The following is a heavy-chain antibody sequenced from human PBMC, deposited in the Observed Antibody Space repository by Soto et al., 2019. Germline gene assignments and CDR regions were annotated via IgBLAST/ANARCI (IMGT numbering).Heavy chain of an antibody. V-gene: IGHV1-69*06. Sequence: QVQLVQSGAEVRTPGSSVKVSCKASGGTFSSSAVTWVRQAPGQGLEWMGGIIPAFNTAHYAQKFHGRVTLTADKSPNTPYMELNNVGEEDTAVYYCVRGRGGYCGGDCYRYWYFDLWGRGTLVIVSS. CDR1: GGTFSSSA. J-gene: IGHJ2*01. D-gene: IGHD2-21*02. CDR2: IIPAFNTA. CDR3: VRGRGGYCGGDCYRYWYFDL.